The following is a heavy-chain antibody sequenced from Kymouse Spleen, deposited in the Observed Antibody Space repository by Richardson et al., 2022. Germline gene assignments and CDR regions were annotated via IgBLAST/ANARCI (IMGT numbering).Heavy chain of an antibody. J-gene: IGHJ6*02. CDR2: ISSSGSTI. Sequence: QVQLVESGGGLVKPGGSLRLSCAASGFTFSDYYMSWIRQAPGKGLEWVSYISSSGSTIYYADSVKGRFTISRDNAKNSLYLQMNSLRAEDTAVYYCARDYYGSGSYYNYYYYYGMDVWGQGTTVTVSS. CDR1: GFTFSDYY. V-gene: IGHV3-11*01. D-gene: IGHD3-10*01. CDR3: ARDYYGSGSYYNYYYYYGMDV.